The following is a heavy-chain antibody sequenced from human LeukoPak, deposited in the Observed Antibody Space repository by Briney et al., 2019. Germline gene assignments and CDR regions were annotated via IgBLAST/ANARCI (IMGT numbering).Heavy chain of an antibody. V-gene: IGHV4-38-2*02. CDR1: GYSISSGYY. J-gene: IGHJ4*02. CDR3: ARAGITMVRGKDY. CDR2: INHSGST. D-gene: IGHD3-10*01. Sequence: SETLSLTCTVSGYSISSGYYWSWIRQPPGKGLEWIGEINHSGSTNYNPSLKSRVTISVDTSKNQFSLKLSSVTAADTAVYYCARAGITMVRGKDYWGQGTLVTVSS.